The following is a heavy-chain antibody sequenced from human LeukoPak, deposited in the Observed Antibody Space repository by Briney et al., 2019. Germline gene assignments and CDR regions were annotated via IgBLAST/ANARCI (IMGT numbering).Heavy chain of an antibody. Sequence: SEPLPHTCAVYGGPYSGHYWTWIRPPPGMGLEWIGEINHSGSTIYNPSLNTRVTISVDTSKNQISLKLSSVTAADTAVYYCARARYGSGSLDFWGQGTLVTVSS. CDR2: INHSGST. V-gene: IGHV4-34*01. J-gene: IGHJ4*02. CDR3: ARARYGSGSLDF. CDR1: GGPYSGHY. D-gene: IGHD3-10*01.